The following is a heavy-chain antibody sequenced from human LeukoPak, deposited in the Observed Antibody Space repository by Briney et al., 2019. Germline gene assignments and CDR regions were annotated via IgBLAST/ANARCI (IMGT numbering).Heavy chain of an antibody. CDR2: ISGSGSTF. J-gene: IGHJ4*02. Sequence: GGSLRLSCAASGFTFSSYEINWVRQVPGKGLEWVAHISGSGSTFYYAESVKGRFTISRDNPKNSLYLQMNSLTAEDTAIYYCARDGFGSGWYIDFWGRGTLVTVSS. V-gene: IGHV3-48*03. D-gene: IGHD6-25*01. CDR3: ARDGFGSGWYIDF. CDR1: GFTFSSYE.